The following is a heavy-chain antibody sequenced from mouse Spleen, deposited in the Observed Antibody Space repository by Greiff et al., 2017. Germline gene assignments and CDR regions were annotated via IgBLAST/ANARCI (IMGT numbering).Heavy chain of an antibody. V-gene: IGHV1-82*01. CDR3: ARRSPFYYGSSYDYAMDY. D-gene: IGHD1-1*01. Sequence: QVQLQQSGPELVKPGASVKISCKASGYAFSSSWMNWVKQRPGKGLEWIGRIYPGDGDTNYNGKFKGKATLTADKSSSTAYMQLSSLTSEDSAVYFCARRSPFYYGSSYDYAMDYWGQGTSVTVSS. J-gene: IGHJ4*01. CDR2: IYPGDGDT. CDR1: GYAFSSSW.